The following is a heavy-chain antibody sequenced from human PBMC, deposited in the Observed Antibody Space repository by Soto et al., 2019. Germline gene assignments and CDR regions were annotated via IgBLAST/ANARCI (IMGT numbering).Heavy chain of an antibody. CDR1: GFTFDDYA. Sequence: EVQLVESGGGLVQPGRSLRLSCAASGFTFDDYAMHWVRQAPGKGLEWVSGISWNSGSIGYADSVKGRFTISRDNTKNAQYLQKNSLKAEDTALYYCAKDKGKYWGQGTLVTVSS. CDR2: ISWNSGSI. V-gene: IGHV3-9*01. CDR3: AKDKGKY. D-gene: IGHD3-10*01. J-gene: IGHJ4*02.